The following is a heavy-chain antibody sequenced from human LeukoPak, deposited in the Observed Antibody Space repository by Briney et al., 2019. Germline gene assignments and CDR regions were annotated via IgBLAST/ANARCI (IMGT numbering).Heavy chain of an antibody. D-gene: IGHD5-12*01. Sequence: SETLSLTCTVSGGSISSSSYYWGWIRQPPGKGLEWIGSIYYSGSTYYNPSLKSRVTISVDTSKNQFSLKLSSATAADTAVYYCAAEGRYSGYDFVDYWGQGTLVTVSS. J-gene: IGHJ4*02. CDR1: GGSISSSSYY. CDR2: IYYSGST. V-gene: IGHV4-39*01. CDR3: AAEGRYSGYDFVDY.